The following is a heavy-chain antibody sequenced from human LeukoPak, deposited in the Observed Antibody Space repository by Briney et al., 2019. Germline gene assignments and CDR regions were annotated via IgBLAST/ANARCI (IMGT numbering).Heavy chain of an antibody. CDR3: ARETTVRCSGGNCSAIRWFDP. Sequence: SQTLSLTCTVSGGSISSGDYYWSWIRQPPGKGLEWIGYIYYSGSTYYNPSLKSRVTISVDTSKNQFSLKLSSVTAADTAVYYCARETTVRCSGGNCSAIRWFDPWGQGTLVTVSS. J-gene: IGHJ5*02. V-gene: IGHV4-30-4*08. D-gene: IGHD2-15*01. CDR1: GGSISSGDYY. CDR2: IYYSGST.